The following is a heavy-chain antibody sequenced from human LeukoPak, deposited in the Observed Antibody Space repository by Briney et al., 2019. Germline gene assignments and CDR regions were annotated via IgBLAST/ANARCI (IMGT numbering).Heavy chain of an antibody. CDR2: MNPNSGNT. J-gene: IGHJ6*02. V-gene: IGHV1-8*01. CDR1: GYTFTSYD. D-gene: IGHD1-26*01. Sequence: AASVKVSRTASGYTFTSYDINWVRQATGQGLEWMGWMNPNSGNTGYAQKFQGRVTMTRNTSISTAYMELSSLRSEDTAVYYCARGGRERYYYYYGMDVWGQGTTVTVSS. CDR3: ARGGRERYYYYYGMDV.